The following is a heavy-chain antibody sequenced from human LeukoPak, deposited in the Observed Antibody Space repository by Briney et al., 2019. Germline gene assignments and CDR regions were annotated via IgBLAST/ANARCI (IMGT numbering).Heavy chain of an antibody. CDR3: ARDRSYSSSWQTLTYNWFDP. CDR1: GGTFSSYV. D-gene: IGHD6-13*01. J-gene: IGHJ5*02. Sequence: EASVKVSCKASGGTFSSYVISWVRQAPGQGLQWMGGIIPMFGAVNYAQKFQGRVTITADKSTGTAYMELSSLRSEDTAVYYCARDRSYSSSWQTLTYNWFDPWGQGTLVTVSS. V-gene: IGHV1-69*06. CDR2: IIPMFGAV.